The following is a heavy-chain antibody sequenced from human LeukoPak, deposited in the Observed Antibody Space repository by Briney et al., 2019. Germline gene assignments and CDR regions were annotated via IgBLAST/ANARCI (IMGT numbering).Heavy chain of an antibody. CDR2: ISSSSSTI. D-gene: IGHD3-22*01. Sequence: GGSLRLSCAASGFTLSSYAMSWVRQAPGKGLEWVSYISSSSSTIYYADSVKGRFTISRDNAKNSLYLQMNSLRDEDTAVYYCARGRNNFAYYYDSSGYYGYWGQGTLVTVSS. J-gene: IGHJ4*02. V-gene: IGHV3-48*02. CDR3: ARGRNNFAYYYDSSGYYGY. CDR1: GFTLSSYA.